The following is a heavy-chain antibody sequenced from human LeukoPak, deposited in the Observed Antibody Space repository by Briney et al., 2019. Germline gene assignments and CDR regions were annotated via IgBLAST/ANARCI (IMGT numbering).Heavy chain of an antibody. D-gene: IGHD1-26*01. J-gene: IGHJ4*02. CDR2: LIENGATS. V-gene: IGHV3-23*01. CDR3: VKDYQVGNSPAFGDY. Sequence: GGSLRLSCAASGFTFSSHAMSWVRRAPGKGLEWVSGLIENGATSYYADSVKGRFTISRDNSRNTMYLQMNSLRVEDTAVYYCVKDYQVGNSPAFGDYWGQGTLVTISS. CDR1: GFTFSSHA.